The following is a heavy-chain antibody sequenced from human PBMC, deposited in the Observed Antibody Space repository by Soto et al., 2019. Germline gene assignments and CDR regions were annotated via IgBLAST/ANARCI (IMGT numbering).Heavy chain of an antibody. V-gene: IGHV3-23*01. D-gene: IGHD5-12*01. CDR3: VREGRGSFDF. CDR1: GFIFTNYA. J-gene: IGHJ3*01. Sequence: GGSLRLSCAASGFIFTNYAMNWVRQAPGKGLEWVSVIGGRGNSAYYADSVQGRFTISRDNSKNTLSLQMSSLTADDTAIYYCVREGRGSFDFWGRGTMVTVPS. CDR2: IGGRGNSA.